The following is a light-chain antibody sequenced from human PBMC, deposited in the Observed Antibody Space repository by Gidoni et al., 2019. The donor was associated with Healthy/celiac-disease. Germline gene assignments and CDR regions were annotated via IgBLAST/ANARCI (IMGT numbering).Light chain of an antibody. Sequence: EIVLTQSPATLSLSPGERDTLSCRASQSVSSYLACYQQKPGQAPRLLIYDASNRATGLPARFSGSWSGTYFTLTISLLDPEDFAVYCCQQRSNWPPLTFGGGTKVEIK. CDR1: QSVSSY. V-gene: IGKV3-11*01. CDR3: QQRSNWPPLT. CDR2: DAS. J-gene: IGKJ4*01.